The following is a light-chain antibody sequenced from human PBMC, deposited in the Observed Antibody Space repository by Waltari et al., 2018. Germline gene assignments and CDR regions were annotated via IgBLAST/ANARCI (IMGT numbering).Light chain of an antibody. CDR3: HQYVSSPRT. J-gene: IGKJ2*01. CDR1: QSVASIY. V-gene: IGKV3-20*01. CDR2: DSS. Sequence: ELVLTQSPGTLSLSPGETATLSCRASQSVASIYLAWYQHKPGQPPTLLIYDSSIRATGVPDRFSGTGSGTDFTLTISRLEPEDFAVYYCHQYVSSPRTFGQGSKLEIK.